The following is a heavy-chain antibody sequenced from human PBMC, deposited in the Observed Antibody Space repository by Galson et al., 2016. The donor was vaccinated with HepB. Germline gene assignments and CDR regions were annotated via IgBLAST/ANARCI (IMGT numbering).Heavy chain of an antibody. J-gene: IGHJ5*02. Sequence: SLRLSCAASGFTFNTYSMNWVRQAPGKGLEWVSSISGTSTYIYYADSVKGRFTISRDNAKNSLYLQMNNVRAEDTGLYYCAKDVDFYPSGIDHWGQGTLVTVSS. CDR3: AKDVDFYPSGIDH. D-gene: IGHD3-10*01. CDR1: GFTFNTYS. V-gene: IGHV3-21*01. CDR2: ISGTSTYI.